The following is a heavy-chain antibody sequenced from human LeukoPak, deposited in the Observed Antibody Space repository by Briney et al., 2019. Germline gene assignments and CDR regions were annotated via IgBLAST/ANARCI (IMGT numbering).Heavy chain of an antibody. D-gene: IGHD6-6*01. J-gene: IGHJ4*02. Sequence: QPGGSLRPSCAASGFTFSSYWMSWVRQAPGRGLEWVANIKQDAGEKHYVDSVKGRFTISRDNAKKSLFLQMNSLRAEDTAVYYCARGGHSTSDYWGQGTLVTVSS. CDR2: IKQDAGEK. V-gene: IGHV3-7*01. CDR3: ARGGHSTSDY. CDR1: GFTFSSYW.